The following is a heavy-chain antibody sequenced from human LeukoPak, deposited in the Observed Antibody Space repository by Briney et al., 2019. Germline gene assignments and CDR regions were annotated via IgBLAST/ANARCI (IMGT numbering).Heavy chain of an antibody. CDR1: GGSFSGYY. CDR3: ARGQGFWSGYYTTTYFVY. CDR2: INHSGST. J-gene: IGHJ4*02. Sequence: SETLSLTCAVYGGSFSGYYWSWIRQPPGKGLEWIGEINHSGSTNYNPSLKSRVTISVDTSKNQFSLKLSSVTAADTAVYYCARGQGFWSGYYTTTYFVYWGQGTLVTVSS. D-gene: IGHD3-3*01. V-gene: IGHV4-34*01.